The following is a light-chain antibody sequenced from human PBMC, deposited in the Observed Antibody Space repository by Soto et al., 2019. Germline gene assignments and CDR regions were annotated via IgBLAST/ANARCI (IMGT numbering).Light chain of an antibody. V-gene: IGLV2-23*01. CDR2: EGS. CDR1: SSDVGSYNL. Sequence: QSALTQPASVSGSPGQSITISCTGTSSDVGSYNLVSWYQQHPGKAPKLMIYEGSKRPSGVSKRFSGSKSGNTASLTISGLQAEDEADYYCCSNAGSSLYVFGTGTKVTVL. CDR3: CSNAGSSLYV. J-gene: IGLJ1*01.